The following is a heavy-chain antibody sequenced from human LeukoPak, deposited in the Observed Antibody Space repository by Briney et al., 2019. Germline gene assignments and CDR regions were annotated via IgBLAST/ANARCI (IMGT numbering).Heavy chain of an antibody. V-gene: IGHV4-59*06. J-gene: IGHJ6*02. D-gene: IGHD3-9*01. CDR3: ARDILRRGVYYGMDV. CDR2: IYYSGST. CDR1: GGSISSYY. Sequence: PSETLSLTCTVSGGSISSYYWSWIRQPPGKGLEWIGYIYYSGSTYYNPSLKSRVTISVDTSKNQFSLKLSSVTAADTAVYYCARDILRRGVYYGMDVWGQGTTVTVSS.